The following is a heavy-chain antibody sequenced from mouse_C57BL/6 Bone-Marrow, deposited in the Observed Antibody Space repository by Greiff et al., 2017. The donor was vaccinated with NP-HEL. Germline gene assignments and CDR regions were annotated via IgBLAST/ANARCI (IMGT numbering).Heavy chain of an antibody. Sequence: DVKLQESGGGLVKPGGSLKLSCAASGFTFSSYAMSWVRQTPEKRLAWVATISDGGSYTYYPDNVKGRFTISRDNAKNNLYLQMSHLKSEDTAMYYCARAGDSNYPYYFDYWGQGTTLTVSS. J-gene: IGHJ2*01. V-gene: IGHV5-4*03. CDR1: GFTFSSYA. CDR3: ARAGDSNYPYYFDY. CDR2: ISDGGSYT. D-gene: IGHD2-5*01.